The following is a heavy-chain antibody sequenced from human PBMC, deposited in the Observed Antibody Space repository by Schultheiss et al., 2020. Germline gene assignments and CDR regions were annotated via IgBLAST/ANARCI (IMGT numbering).Heavy chain of an antibody. CDR2: ISYDGSNK. D-gene: IGHD3-9*01. Sequence: GGSLRLSCAASGFTFSSYAMHWVRQAPGKGLEWVAVISYDGSNKYYADSVKGRFTISRDNSKNTLYLQMNSLRAEDTAVYYCAKVDPHDILTGYSVKYYYYGMDVWGQGTTVTVSS. CDR3: AKVDPHDILTGYSVKYYYYGMDV. CDR1: GFTFSSYA. V-gene: IGHV3-30*04. J-gene: IGHJ6*02.